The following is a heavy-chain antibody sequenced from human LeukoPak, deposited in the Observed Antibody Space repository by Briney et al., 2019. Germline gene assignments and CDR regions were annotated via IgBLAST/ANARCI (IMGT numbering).Heavy chain of an antibody. CDR3: ARHGPLYDIWSAQFYFDY. Sequence: SETLSLTCTVSGDSISSNYWSWIRQRPGKGLEWIGYIYYSGTTNYNPSLKSRVTISVDMSKSQFSLNLSSVTAADTALYYCARHGPLYDIWSAQFYFDYWGQGTLVAVSS. V-gene: IGHV4-59*08. CDR1: GDSISSNY. D-gene: IGHD3-3*01. CDR2: IYYSGTT. J-gene: IGHJ4*02.